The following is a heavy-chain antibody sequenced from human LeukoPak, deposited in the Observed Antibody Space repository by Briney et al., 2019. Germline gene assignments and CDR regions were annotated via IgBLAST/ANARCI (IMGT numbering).Heavy chain of an antibody. CDR3: AKDHRGITMVRGVTDWFDP. CDR2: ISGSGGST. V-gene: IGHV3-23*01. J-gene: IGHJ5*02. D-gene: IGHD3-10*01. CDR1: GFTVSSNY. Sequence: GGSLRLSCAASGFTVSSNYMSWVRQAPGKGLEWVSAISGSGGSTYYADSVKGRFTISRDNSKNTLYLQMNSLRAEDTAVYYCAKDHRGITMVRGVTDWFDPWGQGTLVTVSS.